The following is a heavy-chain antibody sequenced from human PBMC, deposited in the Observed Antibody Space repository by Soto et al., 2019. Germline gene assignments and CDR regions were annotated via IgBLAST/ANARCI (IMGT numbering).Heavy chain of an antibody. V-gene: IGHV4-59*01. Sequence: SETLSLTCSVSGGSISGDYWSWIRQPPGKGLEWIGYIYYSGSTNYNPSLKSRVTISVDTSKNQFSLKLSSVSAADTAVYYCATLYGSGSPVDYWGQGTLVTVS. D-gene: IGHD3-10*01. J-gene: IGHJ4*02. CDR2: IYYSGST. CDR3: ATLYGSGSPVDY. CDR1: GGSISGDY.